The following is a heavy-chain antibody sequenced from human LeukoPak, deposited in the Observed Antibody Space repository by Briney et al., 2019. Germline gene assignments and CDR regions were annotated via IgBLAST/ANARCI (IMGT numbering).Heavy chain of an antibody. CDR3: ARDLIAAAGTNWFDP. D-gene: IGHD6-13*01. CDR2: IYTSGST. V-gene: IGHV4-4*07. Sequence: RIYTSGSTNYNPSLKSRVTMSVDTSKNQFSLKLSSVTAADTAVYYCARDLIAAAGTNWFDPWGQGTLVTVSS. J-gene: IGHJ5*02.